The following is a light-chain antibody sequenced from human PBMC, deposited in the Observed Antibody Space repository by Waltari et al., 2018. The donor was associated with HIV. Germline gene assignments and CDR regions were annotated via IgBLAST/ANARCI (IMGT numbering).Light chain of an antibody. CDR3: QSYDSSLSDSRV. CDR1: SSSIGAGYD. Sequence: QYVLTQPPSVSGAPGQRVTISCTGSSSSIGAGYDVHWYQQLPGTAPKLLIYANTNRPSVVPDRCSGSKSGTSASLAITGLQAEDEADYYCQSYDSSLSDSRVFGGGTKLTVL. CDR2: ANT. J-gene: IGLJ3*02. V-gene: IGLV1-40*01.